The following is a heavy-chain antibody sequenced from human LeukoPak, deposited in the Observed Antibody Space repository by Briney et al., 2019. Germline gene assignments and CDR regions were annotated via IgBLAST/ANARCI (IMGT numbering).Heavy chain of an antibody. V-gene: IGHV3-30-3*01. CDR3: ARVSTVTPIQDYGMDV. D-gene: IGHD4-17*01. CDR1: GFTFSNYA. J-gene: IGHJ6*02. CDR2: ISYDGSNI. Sequence: GGSLRLSCAASGFTFSNYAMHWVRQAPGKGLEWVTLISYDGSNIQYADSVKGRFTISRDNSKNTLYLQMNSLRAEDTAVYYCARVSTVTPIQDYGMDVWGQGTTVTVSS.